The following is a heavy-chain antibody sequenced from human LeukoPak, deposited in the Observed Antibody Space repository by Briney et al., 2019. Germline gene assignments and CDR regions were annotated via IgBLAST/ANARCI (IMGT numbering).Heavy chain of an antibody. Sequence: SVKVSCKATGGTVSSYAISWVRQAPGQGLEWMGGIIPIFGTANYAQKIQGRVTITADEATSTAYMELSSLRSEDTAVYYCARVGRTYYYDSSGYYAFDYWGQGTLVTVSS. J-gene: IGHJ4*02. CDR1: GGTVSSYA. CDR3: ARVGRTYYYDSSGYYAFDY. D-gene: IGHD3-22*01. V-gene: IGHV1-69*13. CDR2: IIPIFGTA.